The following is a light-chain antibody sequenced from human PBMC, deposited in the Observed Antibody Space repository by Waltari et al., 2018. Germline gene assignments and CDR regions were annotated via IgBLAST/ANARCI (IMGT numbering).Light chain of an antibody. CDR3: GTWDSSLSAGV. V-gene: IGLV1-51*01. CDR2: DKN. CDR1: SSNIGNNY. Sequence: QSVLTQPPSVSAAPGQKVTISCSGSSSNIGNNYVSWYQQLPGTAPKRLIYDKNKRPAGIPDRFSGSKSGTSATLGITGLQTGDEADYYCGTWDSSLSAGVFGGGTQLTVL. J-gene: IGLJ7*01.